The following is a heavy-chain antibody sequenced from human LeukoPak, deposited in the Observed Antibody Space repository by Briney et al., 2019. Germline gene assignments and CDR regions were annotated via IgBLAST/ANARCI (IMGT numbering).Heavy chain of an antibody. CDR2: INPSGGST. CDR3: ARLQHSSPSNYYFDY. CDR1: GYTFTSYY. Sequence: ASVKVSCKASGYTFTSYYMHWVRQAPGQGLEWMGVINPSGGSTSYVQKFQGRVTMTRDTSTSTVYMELEDTAVYYCARLQHSSPSNYYFDYWGQGTLVTVSS. D-gene: IGHD6-13*01. V-gene: IGHV1-46*01. J-gene: IGHJ4*02.